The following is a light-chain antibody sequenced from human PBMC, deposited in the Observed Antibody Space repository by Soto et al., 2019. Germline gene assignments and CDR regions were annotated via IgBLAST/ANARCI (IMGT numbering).Light chain of an antibody. CDR3: QQYIGLWT. Sequence: DIQLTQSPSTLSASVGDRVTITCRASQTISTFLAWYQQKPGKAPHLLIYGASSLQSGVPSRFSGSGSGTEFTLSISSLQPDDLCTYYCQQYIGLWTFGQGTKVDLK. CDR1: QTISTF. J-gene: IGKJ1*01. V-gene: IGKV1-5*01. CDR2: GAS.